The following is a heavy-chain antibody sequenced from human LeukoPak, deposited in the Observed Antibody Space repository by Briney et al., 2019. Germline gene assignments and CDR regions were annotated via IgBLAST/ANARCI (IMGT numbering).Heavy chain of an antibody. CDR2: IDNDGRKI. J-gene: IGHJ1*01. CDR1: GFTFRDYW. CDR3: AREWLNSGSLTEH. D-gene: IGHD1-26*01. Sequence: TGGSLRLSCAASGFTFRDYWMHWVRQAPGKGLVWVSRIDNDGRKITYADSVKGRFTISRDNAKNTLYLQLNSLRAEDTAVYYCAREWLNSGSLTEHWGQGALVTVSS. V-gene: IGHV3-74*01.